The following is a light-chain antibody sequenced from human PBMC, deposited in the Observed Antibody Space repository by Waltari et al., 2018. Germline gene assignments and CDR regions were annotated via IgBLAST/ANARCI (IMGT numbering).Light chain of an antibody. Sequence: SYVVTQSPSVSVAPGETARITCGGDNIGSKSVHWYQQRPGQAPVLVISYDSDRPSGIPERVSGANSGNTATLTFSWVEAEDEADYYCLVWHSTIDHQGVFGGGTKLTVL. CDR2: YDS. V-gene: IGLV3-21*04. CDR3: LVWHSTIDHQGV. J-gene: IGLJ2*01. CDR1: NIGSKS.